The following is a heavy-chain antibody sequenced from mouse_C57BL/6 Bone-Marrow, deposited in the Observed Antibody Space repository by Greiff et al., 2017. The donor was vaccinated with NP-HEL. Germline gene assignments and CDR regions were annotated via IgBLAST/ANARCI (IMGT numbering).Heavy chain of an antibody. J-gene: IGHJ4*01. CDR1: GFTFTDYY. V-gene: IGHV7-3*01. CDR2: IRNKANGYTT. D-gene: IGHD1-1*01. CDR3: ASALITTVVAYYYAMDY. Sequence: EVKVVESGGGLVQPGGSLSLSCAASGFTFTDYYMSWVRQPPGKALEWLGFIRNKANGYTTEYSASVKGRFTISRDNSQSILYLQMNALRAEDSATYYCASALITTVVAYYYAMDYWGQGTSVTVSS.